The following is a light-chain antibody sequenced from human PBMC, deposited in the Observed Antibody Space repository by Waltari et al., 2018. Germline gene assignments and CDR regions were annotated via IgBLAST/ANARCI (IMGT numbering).Light chain of an antibody. CDR3: ETWDSSLSAVV. CDR2: ENN. J-gene: IGLJ2*01. V-gene: IGLV1-51*02. Sequence: QSVLTQPPSVSAATGQKVIISCSGSSSNVGQNFVSWYQQLPRTAPQLLIYENNERPSGIPDRFSVSKSGTSATLDITGLQTGDEADYYCETWDSSLSAVVFGGGTKLTVL. CDR1: SSNVGQNF.